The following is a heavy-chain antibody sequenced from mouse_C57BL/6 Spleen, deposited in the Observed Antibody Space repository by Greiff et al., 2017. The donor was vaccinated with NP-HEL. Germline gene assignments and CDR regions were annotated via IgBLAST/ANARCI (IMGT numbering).Heavy chain of an antibody. CDR1: GYTFTSYW. CDR2: IYPGSGST. J-gene: IGHJ2*01. Sequence: QVQLQQPGAELVKPGASVKMSCKASGYTFTSYWITWVKQRPGQGLEWIGDIYPGSGSTNYNEKFKSKATLTVDTSSSTAYMQLSSLTSEDSAVYYCARDWVYYYGSSYVGNYFDYWGQGTTLTVSS. V-gene: IGHV1-55*01. D-gene: IGHD1-1*01. CDR3: ARDWVYYYGSSYVGNYFDY.